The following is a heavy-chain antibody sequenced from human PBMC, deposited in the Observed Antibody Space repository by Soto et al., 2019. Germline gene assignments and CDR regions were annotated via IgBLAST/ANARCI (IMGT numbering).Heavy chain of an antibody. CDR1: GGSFSGPY. CDR2: INHSGST. CDR3: ARRGGGDYPYYFDY. Sequence: SETLSLTCAVYGGSFSGPYWSWIRQPPGKELEWIGEINHSGSTNYNPSLKSRVTISVDTSKTQFSLKLSSVTAADTAMYYCARRGGGDYPYYFDYWGRGNLVTVSS. J-gene: IGHJ4*02. V-gene: IGHV4-34*01. D-gene: IGHD3-16*01.